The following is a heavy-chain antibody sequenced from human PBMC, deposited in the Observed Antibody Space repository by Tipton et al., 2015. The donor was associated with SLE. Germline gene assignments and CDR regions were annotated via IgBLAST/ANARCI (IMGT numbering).Heavy chain of an antibody. CDR3: ARDVEVTTVAFDI. V-gene: IGHV3-21*01. D-gene: IGHD4-17*01. J-gene: IGHJ3*02. Sequence: SLRLSCAASGFTFSKYSMNWVRQAPGKGLEWVSSISPSSTYVSYADSVRGRFTASRDNAKNSLYLQMNSLRAEDTAVYYCARDVEVTTVAFDIWGQGTMVTVSS. CDR2: ISPSSTYV. CDR1: GFTFSKYS.